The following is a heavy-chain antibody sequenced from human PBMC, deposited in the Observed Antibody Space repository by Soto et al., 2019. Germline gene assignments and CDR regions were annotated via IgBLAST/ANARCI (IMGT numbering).Heavy chain of an antibody. D-gene: IGHD3-22*01. Sequence: FLRLSCAASGFTFTSYGMHWVRQAPGKGLEWVAGIWYDGNSKYYEDSVKGRFTISRDNSKNTLYLEMNSLRGDDTAVYYCARENYYDPSGLVYWGQGTLVTVSS. CDR2: IWYDGNSK. V-gene: IGHV3-33*01. J-gene: IGHJ4*02. CDR3: ARENYYDPSGLVY. CDR1: GFTFTSYG.